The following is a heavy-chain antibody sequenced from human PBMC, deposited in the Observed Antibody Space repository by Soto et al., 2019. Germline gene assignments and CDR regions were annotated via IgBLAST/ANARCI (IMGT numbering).Heavy chain of an antibody. V-gene: IGHV3-74*01. CDR3: TTVFEF. CDR2: VDTDGRGT. Sequence: GGSLRLSCAASGFTFSNYWMHWVRQVPGEGPVWVSRVDTDGRGTSYAESVKGRFTISRDNAKNTLYLQMNSLRAEDRARYYFTTVFEFWGQGTLVTVSS. CDR1: GFTFSNYW. J-gene: IGHJ4*02.